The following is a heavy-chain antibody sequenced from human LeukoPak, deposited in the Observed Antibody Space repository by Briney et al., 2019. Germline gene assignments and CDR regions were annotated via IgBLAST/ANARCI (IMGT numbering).Heavy chain of an antibody. Sequence: PGGSLKLSCAASGFTFSGSAIHWVRQASGKGLEWVARIKTKAESYATAYVASVKGRVTISRDDSKNTAYLQMDSLKTEDTAMYYCTRLSVGNSDSYYYGLDVWGQGTTVTVSS. J-gene: IGHJ6*02. V-gene: IGHV3-73*01. CDR3: TRLSVGNSDSYYYGLDV. D-gene: IGHD4-23*01. CDR2: IKTKAESYAT. CDR1: GFTFSGSA.